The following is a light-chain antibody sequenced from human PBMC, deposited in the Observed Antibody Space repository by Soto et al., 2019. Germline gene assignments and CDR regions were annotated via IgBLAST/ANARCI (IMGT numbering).Light chain of an antibody. CDR3: QQRSSWPRIT. J-gene: IGKJ5*01. CDR2: GAS. Sequence: ALTQSPGTLSSSPGERATLSCRAIQSVSSNYLAWYQQKPGQAPRLLIYGASSRATGIPDRFSGSGSGTDFTLTISSLEPDDFAVYYCQQRSSWPRITFGQGTRLEIK. CDR1: QSVSSNY. V-gene: IGKV3D-20*02.